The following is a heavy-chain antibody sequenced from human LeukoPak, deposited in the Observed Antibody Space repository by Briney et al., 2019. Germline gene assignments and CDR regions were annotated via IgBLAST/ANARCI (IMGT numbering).Heavy chain of an antibody. CDR3: TTDRGPTMIRGVLVD. J-gene: IGHJ4*02. CDR1: GFTLTNAW. CDR2: IKSKGDGETT. V-gene: IGHV3-15*01. Sequence: NPGGSLRLSCAASGFTLTNAWMTWVRQAPGKGLEWVGRIKSKGDGETTDYAEPVKGRFSMSRDDSAATMYLQMYGLEAEDTAVYYCTTDRGPTMIRGVLVDWGQGALVTVSS. D-gene: IGHD3-10*01.